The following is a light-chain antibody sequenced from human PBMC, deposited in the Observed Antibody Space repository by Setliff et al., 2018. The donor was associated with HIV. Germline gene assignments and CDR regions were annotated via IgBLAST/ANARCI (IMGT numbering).Light chain of an antibody. CDR2: EVS. V-gene: IGLV2-14*01. CDR1: SSDVGGYNY. Sequence: QSVLTQPASVSGSPGQSITISCTGTSSDVGGYNYVSWYQQHPGKAPKVMIYEVSNRPSGVSNRFSGSKSGNTASLTISGLQAEDEADYHCTSHTSSYTLVFGTGTKV. CDR3: TSHTSSYTLV. J-gene: IGLJ1*01.